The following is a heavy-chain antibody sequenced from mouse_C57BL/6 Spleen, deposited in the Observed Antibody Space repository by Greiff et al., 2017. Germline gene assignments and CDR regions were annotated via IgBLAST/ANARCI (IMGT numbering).Heavy chain of an antibody. Sequence: HVQLQQSGAELVRPGASVKLSCKASGYTFTDYYINWVKQRPGQGLEWIARIYPGSGNTYYNEKFKGKATLTAEKSSSTAYMQLSSLTSEDSAVYFCAREDYYGSSPFDYWGQGTTLTVSS. D-gene: IGHD1-1*01. J-gene: IGHJ2*01. CDR2: IYPGSGNT. CDR3: AREDYYGSSPFDY. V-gene: IGHV1-76*01. CDR1: GYTFTDYY.